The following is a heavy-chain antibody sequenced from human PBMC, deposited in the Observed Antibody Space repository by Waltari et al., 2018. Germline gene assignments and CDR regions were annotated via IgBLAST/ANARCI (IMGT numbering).Heavy chain of an antibody. CDR3: AHRKGSNYLTFDA. CDR1: GFSLNARAEG. D-gene: IGHD3-10*01. J-gene: IGHJ5*02. Sequence: QITLKESGPTLVRPTETLTLTCSFSGFSLNARAEGVGWIRQPPGKALEWLALIYSNDDKRYSPSLKTRLTVTKDASKDQAILIMYNMDPVDTATYYCAHRKGSNYLTFDAWGRGILVTVSS. CDR2: IYSNDDK. V-gene: IGHV2-5*01.